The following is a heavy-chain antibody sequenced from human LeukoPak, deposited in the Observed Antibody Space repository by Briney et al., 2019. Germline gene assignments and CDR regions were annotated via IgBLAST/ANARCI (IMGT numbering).Heavy chain of an antibody. J-gene: IGHJ4*02. D-gene: IGHD1-7*01. CDR2: IDWDDDK. Sequence: RESGPALVKPPQTLTLTCTFSGFSPSTRGMCVSWIRQPPGKALEWLARIDWDDDKYYNSSLKTRLTISKDTSKNQVVLTTTDMDPVDTATYYCARNKWNFVDYWGQGTLVTVSS. CDR1: GFSPSTRGMC. V-gene: IGHV2-70*11. CDR3: ARNKWNFVDY.